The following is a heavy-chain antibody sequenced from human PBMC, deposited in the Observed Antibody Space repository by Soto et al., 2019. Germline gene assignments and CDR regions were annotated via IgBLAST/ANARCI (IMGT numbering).Heavy chain of an antibody. CDR1: GYTLSDLS. J-gene: IGHJ6*02. V-gene: IGHV1-24*01. CDR3: VWFGELLGVYYYGMDV. D-gene: IGHD3-10*01. Sequence: ASVKVSCKVSGYTLSDLSIHWVRQAPGKGLEWMGGFDPEDGKTIYTQNFQGRVTVTEDTSTDTAYMDLSSLRNEDTAVYYCVWFGELLGVYYYGMDVWGQGTTVTVSS. CDR2: FDPEDGKT.